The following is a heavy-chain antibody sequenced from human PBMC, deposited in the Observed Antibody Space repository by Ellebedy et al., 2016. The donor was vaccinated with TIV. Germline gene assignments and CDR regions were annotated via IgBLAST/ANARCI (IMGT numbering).Heavy chain of an antibody. D-gene: IGHD3-22*01. V-gene: IGHV4-59*12. Sequence: SETLSLTCAVSGASISSSYWSWIRQSPGKGLEWIAYIYSNGDINYNPSLKGRVTISLDSFKNQVSLRLNSVTAADTAVYYCARASYYYDSSGYSIDAFDIWGQGTMVTVS. CDR2: IYSNGDI. CDR3: ARASYYYDSSGYSIDAFDI. J-gene: IGHJ3*02. CDR1: GASISSSY.